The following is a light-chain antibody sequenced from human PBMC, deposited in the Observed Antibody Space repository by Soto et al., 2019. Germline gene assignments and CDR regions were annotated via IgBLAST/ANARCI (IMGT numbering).Light chain of an antibody. J-gene: IGLJ1*01. CDR2: SYD. CDR1: SSNLGDNT. Sequence: QSVLTQPPSASGTPGQRVTISCSTSSSNLGDNTVNWYQQVPGAAPQLLIYSYDQRPSGGPDRFSGSKSGTSASLAISGLQSEDEADYYCAAWDASLDGYVFGTGTKLTVL. CDR3: AAWDASLDGYV. V-gene: IGLV1-44*01.